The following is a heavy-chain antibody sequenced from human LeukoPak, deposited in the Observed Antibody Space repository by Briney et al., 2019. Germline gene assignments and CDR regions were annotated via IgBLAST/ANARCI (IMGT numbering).Heavy chain of an antibody. CDR3: TRGDYDILTGQT. Sequence: GRSPRLSCTASGITFGDYAMSWVRQAPGKGLEWVGFIRSKAYGGTTEYAASVKGRFTVSRDDSKSIAYLQMNSLKTEDTAVYYCTRGDYDILTGQTWGQGTLVTVSS. D-gene: IGHD3-9*01. CDR1: GITFGDYA. CDR2: IRSKAYGGTT. J-gene: IGHJ4*02. V-gene: IGHV3-49*04.